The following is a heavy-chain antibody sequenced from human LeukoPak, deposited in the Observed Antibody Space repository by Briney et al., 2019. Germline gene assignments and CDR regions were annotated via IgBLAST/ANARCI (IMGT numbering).Heavy chain of an antibody. Sequence: GGSLRLSCAASGFTFSSYAMSWVRQAPGKGLEWVSAISGSGGSTYYADSVKGRFTISRDNSKNTLYLQMNSLRAEDTAVYYCAKDRSLDGNRHASDYWGQGTLVTVSS. V-gene: IGHV3-23*01. D-gene: IGHD1/OR15-1a*01. CDR3: AKDRSLDGNRHASDY. J-gene: IGHJ4*02. CDR2: ISGSGGST. CDR1: GFTFSSYA.